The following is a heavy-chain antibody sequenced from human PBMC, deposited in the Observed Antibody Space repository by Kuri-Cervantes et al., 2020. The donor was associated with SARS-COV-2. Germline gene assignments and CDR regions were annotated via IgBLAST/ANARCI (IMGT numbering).Heavy chain of an antibody. Sequence: GGSLRLSCAASGFTFNNYDMYWVRQAPGKGLEWVAVISYDGSNKYYADSVKGRFTISRDNSKNTLYLQMNSLRAEDTAVYYCAMGYYDSSGYRTLDYWGQGTLVTVSS. D-gene: IGHD3-22*01. V-gene: IGHV3-30*03. J-gene: IGHJ4*02. CDR1: GFTFNNYD. CDR3: AMGYYDSSGYRTLDY. CDR2: ISYDGSNK.